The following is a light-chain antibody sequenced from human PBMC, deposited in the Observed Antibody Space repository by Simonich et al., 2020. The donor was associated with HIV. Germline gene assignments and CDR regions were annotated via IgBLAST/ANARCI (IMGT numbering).Light chain of an antibody. J-gene: IGLJ2*01. Sequence: SYVLTQPPSVSVAPGKPARITCGGNNSGSKRVHWYQQKPGQAPVLVVYDDRDRPSGIPDRFSGSNSGGTATLTITRVEAGDEADYYCQVWDSSSDHLVFGGGTKLTVL. V-gene: IGLV3-21*03. CDR1: NSGSKR. CDR3: QVWDSSSDHLV. CDR2: DDR.